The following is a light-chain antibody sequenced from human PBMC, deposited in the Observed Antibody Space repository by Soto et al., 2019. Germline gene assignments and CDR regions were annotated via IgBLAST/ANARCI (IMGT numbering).Light chain of an antibody. Sequence: EIVLTQSPGTLSWSPRERSTLSCVSSQSVNSNYLAWYQQRPGQAPRLLIYGASSRATGIPDRFSGSGSGTDFTLTISRLEPEDFAVYYCQQFGSSRLTFGGGTKVDI. CDR3: QQFGSSRLT. CDR2: GAS. CDR1: QSVNSNY. J-gene: IGKJ4*01. V-gene: IGKV3-20*01.